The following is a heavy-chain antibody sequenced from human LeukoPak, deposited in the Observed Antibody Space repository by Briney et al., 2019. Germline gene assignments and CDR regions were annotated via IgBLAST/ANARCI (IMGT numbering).Heavy chain of an antibody. CDR3: ARGARTASAFYY. CDR2: INHSGST. J-gene: IGHJ4*02. D-gene: IGHD2-2*01. V-gene: IGHV4-34*01. CDR1: GGSFSGYC. Sequence: SETLSLTCAVYGGSFSGYCWSWIRQPPGKGLEWIGEINHSGSTNYNPSLKSRVTISVDTSKNQFSLKLSSVTAADTAVYYCARGARTASAFYYWGQGALVTVSS.